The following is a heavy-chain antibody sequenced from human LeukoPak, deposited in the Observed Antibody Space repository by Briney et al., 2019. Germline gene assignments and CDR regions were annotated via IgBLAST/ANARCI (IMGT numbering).Heavy chain of an antibody. CDR3: AREGWIREFDY. D-gene: IGHD5-18*01. V-gene: IGHV3-21*01. J-gene: IGHJ4*02. CDR1: GFTFSSYS. CDR2: ISSSSSYI. Sequence: GGSLRLSCAASGFTFSSYSMNWVRQAPGKGLEWVSSISSSSSYIYYADSVKGRFTIPRDNAKNSLYLQMNSLRAEDTAVYYCAREGWIREFDYWGQGTLVTVSS.